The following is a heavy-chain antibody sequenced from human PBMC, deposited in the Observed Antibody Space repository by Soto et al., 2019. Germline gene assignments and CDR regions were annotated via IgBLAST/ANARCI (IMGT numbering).Heavy chain of an antibody. CDR3: AGRRSLRYFDWTYYYYGMDV. V-gene: IGHV4-34*01. Sequence: PSETLSLTCAVYGGSFSVYYWSWIRHPPGKGLEWIGEINHSGSTNYNPSLKSRVTISVDTSKNQFSLKLSSVTAADTAVYYCAGRRSLRYFDWTYYYYGMDVWGQGTTVTVSS. CDR2: INHSGST. J-gene: IGHJ6*02. D-gene: IGHD3-9*01. CDR1: GGSFSVYY.